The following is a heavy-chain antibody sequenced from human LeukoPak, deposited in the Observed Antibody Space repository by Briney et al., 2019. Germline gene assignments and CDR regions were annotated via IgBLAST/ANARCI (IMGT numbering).Heavy chain of an antibody. D-gene: IGHD5-18*01. CDR2: IIPILGIA. Sequence: SVKVSCKASGGTFSSYTISWVRQAPGQGLEWMGRIIPILGIANYAQKFQGRVTITADESTSTAYMELSSLRSEDTAVYYCASADETRGYLAAFDIWGQGTMVTVSS. J-gene: IGHJ3*02. CDR1: GGTFSSYT. V-gene: IGHV1-69*02. CDR3: ASADETRGYLAAFDI.